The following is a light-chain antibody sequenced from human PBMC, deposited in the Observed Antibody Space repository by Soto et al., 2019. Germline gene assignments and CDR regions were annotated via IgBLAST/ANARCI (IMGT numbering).Light chain of an antibody. J-gene: IGKJ4*01. CDR2: DAS. CDR3: QQYDNLPLT. CDR1: QGISSY. Sequence: DIQMTQSPSSLSASVGDRVTITCRASQGISSYLAWYQQKPGKAPKLLIYDASNLETGVPSRFSGSGSGTDSTFTISSLQPEDIATYYCQQYDNLPLTFGGGTKVDIK. V-gene: IGKV1-33*01.